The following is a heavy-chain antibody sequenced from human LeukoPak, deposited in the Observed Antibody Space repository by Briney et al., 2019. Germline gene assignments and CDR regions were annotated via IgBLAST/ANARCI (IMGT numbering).Heavy chain of an antibody. CDR2: FTGSAGNI. J-gene: IGHJ5*02. Sequence: PGGSLRLSCAASGFTFSSQALSWVRQAPGKGLEWVSSFTGSAGNIHYADSVKGRFTLSRDNSKSTMHLQMNSLRVDDTAIYYCAAGGGNTFDPWGQGTLVTVSS. CDR1: GFTFSSQA. V-gene: IGHV3-23*01. D-gene: IGHD1/OR15-1a*01. CDR3: AAGGGNTFDP.